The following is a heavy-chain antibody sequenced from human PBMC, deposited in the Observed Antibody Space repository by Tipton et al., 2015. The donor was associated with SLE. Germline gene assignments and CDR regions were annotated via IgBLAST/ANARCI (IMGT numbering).Heavy chain of an antibody. D-gene: IGHD2-2*01. J-gene: IGHJ6*02. CDR2: INHSGST. V-gene: IGHV4-34*01. CDR3: ATSSTLRLPLWLRSGWDV. Sequence: LRLSCAVYGGSFSGYYWSWIRQPPGKGLEWIGEINHSGSTNYNPSLKSRVTISVDTSKNQFSLKLSSVTAADTAVYYCATSSTLRLPLWLRSGWDVWGQGTTVTVSS. CDR1: GGSFSGYY.